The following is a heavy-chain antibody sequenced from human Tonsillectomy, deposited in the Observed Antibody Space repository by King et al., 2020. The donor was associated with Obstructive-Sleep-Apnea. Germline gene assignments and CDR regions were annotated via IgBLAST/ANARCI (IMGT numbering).Heavy chain of an antibody. CDR2: ISGSGGGT. V-gene: IGHV3-23*04. J-gene: IGHJ4*02. CDR1: GFTFSSYA. CDR3: PKDWAVAGTRYFDY. D-gene: IGHD6-19*01. Sequence: VQLVESGGGLVQPGGSLRLSCAASGFTFSSYAMSWVRQAPGKGLEWVSGISGSGGGTYYADSVKGRFTISRDNSKNTLYLQMNSLRAEDTAVYYCPKDWAVAGTRYFDYWGQGTLVTVSS.